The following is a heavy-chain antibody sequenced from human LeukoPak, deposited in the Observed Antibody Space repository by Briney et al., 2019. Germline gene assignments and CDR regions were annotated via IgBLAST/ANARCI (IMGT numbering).Heavy chain of an antibody. D-gene: IGHD5-18*01. V-gene: IGHV3-30*07. CDR3: ARTRGYSYGSYYYYYGMDV. Sequence: GRSLRLSCAASGFTFSSYAMHWVRQAPGKGLEWVAVISYDGSNKYYADSVKGRFTISRDNSKNTLYLQMNSLRAEDTAVYYCARTRGYSYGSYYYYYGMDVWGQGTTVTVSS. CDR2: ISYDGSNK. J-gene: IGHJ6*02. CDR1: GFTFSSYA.